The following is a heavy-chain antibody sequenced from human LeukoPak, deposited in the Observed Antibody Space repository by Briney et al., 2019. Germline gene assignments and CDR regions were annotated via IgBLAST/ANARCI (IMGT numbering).Heavy chain of an antibody. CDR3: ARVEGIRRWLQLDY. V-gene: IGHV4-30-4*01. Sequence: SQTLSLTCTVSGGSISSGDYYWSWIRQPPGKGLEWIGYIYYSGSTYHNPSLKSRVTISVDTSKNQFSLKLSSVTAADTAVYYCARVEGIRRWLQLDYWGQGTLVTVSS. J-gene: IGHJ4*02. CDR1: GGSISSGDYY. D-gene: IGHD5-24*01. CDR2: IYYSGST.